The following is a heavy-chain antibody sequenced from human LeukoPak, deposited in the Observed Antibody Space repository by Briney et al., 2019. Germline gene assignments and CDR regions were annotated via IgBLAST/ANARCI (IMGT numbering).Heavy chain of an antibody. Sequence: PGGSLRLSCAASGFTFSNFAMNWVRQAPGKGLEWVSAISGSGGSTYYADSVKGRFTISRDNSKNTLYLQMNSLRAEDTAVYYCAKLAQWLVRGWFDPWGQGTLVTVSS. CDR3: AKLAQWLVRGWFDP. CDR1: GFTFSNFA. D-gene: IGHD6-19*01. CDR2: ISGSGGST. J-gene: IGHJ5*02. V-gene: IGHV3-23*01.